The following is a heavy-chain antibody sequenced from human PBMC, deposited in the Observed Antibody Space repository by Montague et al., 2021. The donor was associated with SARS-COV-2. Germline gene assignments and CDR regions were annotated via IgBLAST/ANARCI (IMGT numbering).Heavy chain of an antibody. J-gene: IGHJ4*02. Sequence: SETLSLTCTVSGGSISSSSYYWGWIRQPPGKGLEWIGTIYYSGSTYYNPSLKSRVTISVDTSKNQFSLKLSSVTAADTAVYYCARGWSSPMLVGVIRGPFDYWGQGALVTVSS. CDR1: GGSISSSSYY. CDR3: ARGWSSPMLVGVIRGPFDY. D-gene: IGHD3-22*01. V-gene: IGHV4-39*07. CDR2: IYYSGST.